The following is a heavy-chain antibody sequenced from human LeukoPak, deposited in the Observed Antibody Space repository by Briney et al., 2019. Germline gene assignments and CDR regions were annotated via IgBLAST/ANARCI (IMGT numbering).Heavy chain of an antibody. J-gene: IGHJ6*04. Sequence: GGSLRLSCAASGFTFSSYGMHWVRQAPGKGLEWVAFIRYDGSNKYYADSVKGRFTISRDNSKNTLYLQMNSLRAEDTAVYYCAKDRRIVVVVAAAGMDVWGKGTTVTISS. D-gene: IGHD2-15*01. V-gene: IGHV3-30*02. CDR1: GFTFSSYG. CDR3: AKDRRIVVVVAAAGMDV. CDR2: IRYDGSNK.